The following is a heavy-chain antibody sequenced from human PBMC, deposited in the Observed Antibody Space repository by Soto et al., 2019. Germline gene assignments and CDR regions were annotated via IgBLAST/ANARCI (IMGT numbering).Heavy chain of an antibody. D-gene: IGHD2-2*01. J-gene: IGHJ6*02. CDR1: GGTFSSYA. Sequence: QVQLVQSGAEVKKPGSSVKVSCKASGGTFSSYAISWVRQAPGQGLEWMGGIIPISGTANYAQKFQGRGTITADEYTSTAYMELSSLRSEDTAVYYCARSQGSSTSLEIYYYYYYGMDVWGQGTTVTVSS. CDR2: IIPISGTA. CDR3: ARSQGSSTSLEIYYYYYYGMDV. V-gene: IGHV1-69*01.